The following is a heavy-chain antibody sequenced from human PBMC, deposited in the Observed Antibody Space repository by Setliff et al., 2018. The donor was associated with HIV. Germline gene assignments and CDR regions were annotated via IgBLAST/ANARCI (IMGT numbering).Heavy chain of an antibody. V-gene: IGHV4-39*01. CDR2: IYYNGNT. CDR1: GGSISSTTYW. Sequence: SETLSLTCTVSGGSISSTTYWWGWIRQPPGKGLEWIGTIYYNGNTFYDPSLKSRVTISIGMSKNQFSLKLTSVAAADTAVYYCAKRPGYGYPFHIWGQGTMVTV. D-gene: IGHD5-18*01. J-gene: IGHJ3*02. CDR3: AKRPGYGYPFHI.